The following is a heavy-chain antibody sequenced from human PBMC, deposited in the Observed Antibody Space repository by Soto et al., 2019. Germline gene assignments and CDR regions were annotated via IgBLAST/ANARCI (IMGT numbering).Heavy chain of an antibody. Sequence: EVQLLESGGGLVQPGGSLRLSCAASGFNFNIYAMTWVRQAPGKGLEWVSTISPGGDSTYFADSVKGQVTISRDNSKTTLSLQMNSLRAEDTATYFCAKALGNPYYYYYMDVWGTGTTVTVSS. V-gene: IGHV3-23*01. D-gene: IGHD1-1*01. CDR2: ISPGGDST. CDR1: GFNFNIYA. J-gene: IGHJ6*03. CDR3: AKALGNPYYYYYMDV.